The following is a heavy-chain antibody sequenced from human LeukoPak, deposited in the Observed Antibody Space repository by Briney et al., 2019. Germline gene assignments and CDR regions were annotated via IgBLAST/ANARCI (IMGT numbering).Heavy chain of an antibody. CDR3: ARHSLEAFDY. V-gene: IGHV4-59*08. Sequence: SETLSLTCIVSGDSISRNYWSWIRQPPGKGLEWIGYIYYSGNTNYNPSLENRVTISVDTSKNQFSLKLSSVTATDTAVYYCARHSLEAFDYWGQGNLVTVSS. D-gene: IGHD3-3*01. J-gene: IGHJ4*02. CDR2: IYYSGNT. CDR1: GDSISRNY.